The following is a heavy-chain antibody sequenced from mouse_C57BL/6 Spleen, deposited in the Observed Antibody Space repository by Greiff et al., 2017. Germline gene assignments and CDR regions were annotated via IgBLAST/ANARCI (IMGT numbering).Heavy chain of an antibody. CDR1: GYTFTSYW. D-gene: IGHD2-4*01. Sequence: QVQLQQPGAELVKPGASVKLSCQASGYTFTSYWLHWVKQRPGQGLEWIGMIHPNSGSTNYNEKFKSKATLTVDKSSSTAYMQLSSLTSEDSAVYYCARWDYQGAMDYWGQGTSGTVSS. CDR3: ARWDYQGAMDY. CDR2: IHPNSGST. J-gene: IGHJ4*01. V-gene: IGHV1-64*01.